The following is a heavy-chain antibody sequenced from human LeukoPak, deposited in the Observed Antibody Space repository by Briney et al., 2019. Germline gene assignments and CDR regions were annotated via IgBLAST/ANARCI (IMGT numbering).Heavy chain of an antibody. CDR1: GFTFSSYA. Sequence: GGSLRLSCAASGFTFSSYAMHWVRQAPGKGLEWVAVISYDVSNKYYADSVKGRFTISRDNSKNTLYLQMNSLRAEDTAVYYCARDPTKKQWPINWFDPWGQGTLVTVSS. CDR2: ISYDVSNK. D-gene: IGHD6-19*01. V-gene: IGHV3-30*04. J-gene: IGHJ5*02. CDR3: ARDPTKKQWPINWFDP.